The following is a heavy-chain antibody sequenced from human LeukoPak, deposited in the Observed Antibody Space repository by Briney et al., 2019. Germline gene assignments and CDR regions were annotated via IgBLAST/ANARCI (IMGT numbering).Heavy chain of an antibody. J-gene: IGHJ4*02. Sequence: SETLSLTCPVSGDSISSYYWSWVRQPAGKGLEWIGRIHPSGSTNYSPSLKSRVTLSVDTSKNQFSLKLSSVTAADTAVYYCARGPPPDFDYWGRGTLVTVSS. V-gene: IGHV4-4*07. CDR1: GDSISSYY. CDR2: IHPSGST. CDR3: ARGPPPDFDY.